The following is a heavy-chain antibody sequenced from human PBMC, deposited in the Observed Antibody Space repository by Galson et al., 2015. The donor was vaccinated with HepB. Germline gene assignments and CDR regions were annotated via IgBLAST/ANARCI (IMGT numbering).Heavy chain of an antibody. V-gene: IGHV3-66*01. Sequence: SLRLSCAASGFTVSSNYMSWVRQAPGKGLEWVSVIYSGGSTYYADSVKGRFTISRDNSKNTLYLQMNSLRAEDTAVYYCARDKTGGGYYYGSGMLAWGQGTLVTVSS. CDR1: GFTVSSNY. J-gene: IGHJ4*02. D-gene: IGHD3-10*01. CDR3: ARDKTGGGYYYGSGMLA. CDR2: IYSGGST.